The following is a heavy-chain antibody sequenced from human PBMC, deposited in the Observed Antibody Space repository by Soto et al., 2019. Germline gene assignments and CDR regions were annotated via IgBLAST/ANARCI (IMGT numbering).Heavy chain of an antibody. V-gene: IGHV1-24*01. J-gene: IGHJ6*02. Sequence: GASVKLSCKASGGTFSSYAISCVRQAPGQGLEWMGGFDPEDGETIYAQKFQGRVTMTEDTSTDTAYMELSSLRSEDTAVYYCATVTIFGVVTYYYGMDVWGQGTTVTVSS. CDR1: GGTFSSYA. CDR3: ATVTIFGVVTYYYGMDV. CDR2: FDPEDGET. D-gene: IGHD3-3*01.